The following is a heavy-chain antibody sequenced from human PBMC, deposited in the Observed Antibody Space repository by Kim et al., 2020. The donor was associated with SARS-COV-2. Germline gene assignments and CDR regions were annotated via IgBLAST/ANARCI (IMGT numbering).Heavy chain of an antibody. CDR1: GFTFSSYS. V-gene: IGHV3-48*02. D-gene: IGHD1-26*01. Sequence: GGSLRLSCAASGFTFSSYSMNWVRQAPGKGLEWVSYISSSSSTIYYADSVKGRFTISRDNAKNSLYLQMNSLRDEDTAVYYCARKARTYYYYYGMDVWGQGTTVTVSS. CDR2: ISSSSSTI. CDR3: ARKARTYYYYYGMDV. J-gene: IGHJ6*02.